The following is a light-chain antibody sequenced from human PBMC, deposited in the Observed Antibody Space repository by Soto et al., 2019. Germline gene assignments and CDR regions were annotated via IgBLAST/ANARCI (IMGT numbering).Light chain of an antibody. CDR3: QKSYSTPPRT. Sequence: DIPMTQSPSSLSASVGDRVTITCRARPSISGYLDWCQQKPAKAPKLLIFAASSWQSGVPSRFSGSGSGIDFTLTISSLQPEDFATYYCQKSYSTPPRTGGQGTKVEI. CDR2: AAS. V-gene: IGKV1-39*01. CDR1: PSISGY. J-gene: IGKJ1*01.